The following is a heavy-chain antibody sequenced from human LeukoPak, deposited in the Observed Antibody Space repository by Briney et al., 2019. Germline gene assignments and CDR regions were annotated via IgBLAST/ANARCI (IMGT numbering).Heavy chain of an antibody. D-gene: IGHD3-22*01. CDR1: GGSISSYY. V-gene: IGHV4-4*07. Sequence: SETLSLTCTVSGGSISSYYWSWIRQPAGKGLEWIGRIYTSGSTNYNPSLKSRVTMSVDTSKNQFSLKLSSVTAADTAVYYCAKRVAYFYYDSSPDAFDIWGQGTMVTVSS. CDR2: IYTSGST. J-gene: IGHJ3*02. CDR3: AKRVAYFYYDSSPDAFDI.